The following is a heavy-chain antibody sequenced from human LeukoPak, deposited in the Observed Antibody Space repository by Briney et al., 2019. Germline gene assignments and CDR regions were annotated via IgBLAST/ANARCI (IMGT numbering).Heavy chain of an antibody. V-gene: IGHV3-21*01. Sequence: GGSLRLSCAASGFTFSSYSMNWVRQAPGKGLEWVSSISSSSSYIYYADSVKGRFTISRQNAKKSLFLQMNSLRDEDTAVYYCARGTSGTTAYYYYMDVWGKGTTVTISS. CDR2: ISSSSSYI. CDR3: ARGTSGTTAYYYYMDV. J-gene: IGHJ6*03. D-gene: IGHD1-1*01. CDR1: GFTFSSYS.